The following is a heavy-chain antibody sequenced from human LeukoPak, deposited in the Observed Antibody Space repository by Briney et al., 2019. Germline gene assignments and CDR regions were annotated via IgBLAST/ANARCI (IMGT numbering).Heavy chain of an antibody. CDR2: ISYDGNNK. V-gene: IGHV3-30*18. Sequence: GGSLRLSCAASGFTFSSYSMNWVRQAPGKGLEWVAVISYDGNNKYYADSVKGRFTISRDNSKNTLYLQMNSLRAEDTAVYYCAKDRYGDYLRVFDYWGQGTLVTVSS. CDR1: GFTFSSYS. CDR3: AKDRYGDYLRVFDY. D-gene: IGHD4-17*01. J-gene: IGHJ4*02.